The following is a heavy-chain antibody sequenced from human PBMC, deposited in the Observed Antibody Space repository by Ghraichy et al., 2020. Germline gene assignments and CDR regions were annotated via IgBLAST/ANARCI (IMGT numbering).Heavy chain of an antibody. CDR3: ARAGIPARSYGMDV. Sequence: SETLSLTCAVSGGSISSGGYSWSWIRQAPGKGLEWIGYMYQRGNTYYTPSLKSRVTISVDRSKNQFSLKLSSVTAADTAVYYCARAGIPARSYGMDVWGQGTTVTVSS. D-gene: IGHD6-6*01. V-gene: IGHV4-30-2*01. J-gene: IGHJ6*02. CDR1: GGSISSGGYS. CDR2: MYQRGNT.